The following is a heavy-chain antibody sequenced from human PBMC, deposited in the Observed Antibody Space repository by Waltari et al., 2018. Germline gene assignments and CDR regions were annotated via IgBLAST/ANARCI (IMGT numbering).Heavy chain of an antibody. CDR2: IIPIFGTA. CDR3: ARSPPPVAGTENYFDY. D-gene: IGHD6-19*01. V-gene: IGHV1-69*01. Sequence: QVQLVQSGAEVKKPGSSVKVSCKASGGTFSSYAISWVLQAPGQGLEWMGGIIPIFGTANYAQKFQGRVTITADESTSTAYMELSSLRSEDTAVYYCARSPPPVAGTENYFDYWGQGTLVTVSS. J-gene: IGHJ4*02. CDR1: GGTFSSYA.